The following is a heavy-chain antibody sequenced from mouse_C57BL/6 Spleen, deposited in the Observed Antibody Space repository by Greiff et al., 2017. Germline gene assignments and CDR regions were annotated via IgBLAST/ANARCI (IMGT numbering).Heavy chain of an antibody. J-gene: IGHJ2*01. Sequence: QVQLQQPGAELVRPGSSVKLSCKASGYTFTSYWMDWVKQRPGQGLEWIGNIYPSDSETHYNQKFKDKATLTVDKSSSTAYMQLSSLTSEDSAVYYGARRYGSSPFDCWGQGTTLSVSS. CDR1: GYTFTSYW. CDR3: ARRYGSSPFDC. V-gene: IGHV1-61*01. CDR2: IYPSDSET. D-gene: IGHD1-1*01.